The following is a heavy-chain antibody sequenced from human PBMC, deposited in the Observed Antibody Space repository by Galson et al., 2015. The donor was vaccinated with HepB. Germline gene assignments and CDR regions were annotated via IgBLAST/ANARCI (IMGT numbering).Heavy chain of an antibody. CDR1: GFTLSDYY. V-gene: IGHV3-11*01. J-gene: IGHJ4*02. CDR2: ISSSSTTI. CDR3: ARNSYRPDY. Sequence: SLRLSCAASGFTLSDYYMNWIRQAPGRGLERISYISSSSTTIYYADSVQGRFTISRDNAKNSLYLQMNSLRAEDTAVYYCARNSYRPDYWGQGTLVTVSS. D-gene: IGHD5-18*01.